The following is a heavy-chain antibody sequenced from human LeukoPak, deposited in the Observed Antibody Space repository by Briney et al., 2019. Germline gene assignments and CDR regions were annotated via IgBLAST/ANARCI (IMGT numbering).Heavy chain of an antibody. CDR3: AKGSSGYFFDL. Sequence: GGSLRLSCAASGFSFISYGMHWVRQAPGKGLEWVSAISNDGGGTTYADFVKGRFSVSRDNSKNTLFLQMNSLRAEDTALYYCAKGSSGYFFDLWGQGTLVTVSS. J-gene: IGHJ4*02. CDR1: GFSFISYG. CDR2: ISNDGGGT. D-gene: IGHD3-22*01. V-gene: IGHV3-23*01.